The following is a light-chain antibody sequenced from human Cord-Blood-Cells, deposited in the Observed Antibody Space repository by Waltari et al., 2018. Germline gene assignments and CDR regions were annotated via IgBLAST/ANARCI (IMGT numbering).Light chain of an antibody. CDR3: QQYYSTPPT. CDR2: WAS. J-gene: IGKJ1*01. CDR1: QSVLYSSNNKNY. Sequence: DIVMSQSPDSLAVSLGERATINCKSSQSVLYSSNNKNYLAWYQQKPGQPPKLLIYWASTRESGVPDRFSGSGSGTYFTLTISSLQAEDLAVYYCQQYYSTPPTFGQGTKVEIK. V-gene: IGKV4-1*01.